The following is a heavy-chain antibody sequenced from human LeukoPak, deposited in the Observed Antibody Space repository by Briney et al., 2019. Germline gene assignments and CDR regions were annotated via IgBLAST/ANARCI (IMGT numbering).Heavy chain of an antibody. J-gene: IGHJ6*03. V-gene: IGHV3-48*01. CDR1: GFTFSSYS. CDR3: ARREGTYYYYMDV. Sequence: GGSLRLSCAASGFTFSSYSMNWVRQAPGKGLEWVSYISSSSSTIYYADSVKGRFTISRDNAKNSLYLQMNSLRAEDTAVYYCARREGTYYYYMDVWGKGTTVTISS. CDR2: ISSSSSTI.